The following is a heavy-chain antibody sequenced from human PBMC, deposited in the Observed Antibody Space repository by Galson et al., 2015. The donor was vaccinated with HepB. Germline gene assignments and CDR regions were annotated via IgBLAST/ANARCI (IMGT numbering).Heavy chain of an antibody. CDR3: ARRRASIVVVPAASGSWFDP. Sequence: SETLSLTCAVYGGSFSGYYWSWIRQPPGKGLEWIGEINHSGSTNYNPSLKSRVTISVDTSKKQFSLKLSSVTAADTAVYYCARRRASIVVVPAASGSWFDPWGQGTLVTVSS. V-gene: IGHV4-34*01. J-gene: IGHJ5*02. CDR2: INHSGST. CDR1: GGSFSGYY. D-gene: IGHD2-2*01.